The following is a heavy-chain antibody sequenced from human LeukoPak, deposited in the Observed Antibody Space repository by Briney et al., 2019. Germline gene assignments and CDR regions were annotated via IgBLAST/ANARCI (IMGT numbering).Heavy chain of an antibody. CDR2: IYYSGST. CDR1: GGSISSYY. Sequence: KPSETLSLTCTVSGGSISSYYWSWIRQPPGKGLEWIGYIYYSGSTNYNPSLKGRVTISVDTSKNQFSLKLSSVTAADTAVYYCAREYGDYYLDYWGQGTLVTVSS. V-gene: IGHV4-59*01. D-gene: IGHD4-17*01. J-gene: IGHJ4*02. CDR3: AREYGDYYLDY.